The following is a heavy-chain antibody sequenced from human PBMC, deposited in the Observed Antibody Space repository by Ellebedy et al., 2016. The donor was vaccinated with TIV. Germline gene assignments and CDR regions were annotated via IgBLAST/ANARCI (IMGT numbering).Heavy chain of an antibody. CDR2: INPSGGDT. J-gene: IGHJ4*02. V-gene: IGHV1-46*01. CDR1: GYTFTSYF. D-gene: IGHD3-22*01. Sequence: ASVKVSCKASGYTFTSYFMYWVRQAPGQGLEWMGIINPSGGDTNYAQRVQGRVTMTRDTSTSTVYMELSSLRSEDTAVYYCARGDKYYYESSGYYYTYWGQGTLVAVSS. CDR3: ARGDKYYYESSGYYYTY.